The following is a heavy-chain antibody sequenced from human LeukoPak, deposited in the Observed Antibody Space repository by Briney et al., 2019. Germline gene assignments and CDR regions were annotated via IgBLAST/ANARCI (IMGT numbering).Heavy chain of an antibody. Sequence: GGSLRLSCAASGFTFSSYWMSWVRQAPGKGLEWVANIKQDGSEKYYVDSVKGRFTISRDNAKNSLYLQMNSLRAEDTAVYYCARDRRNDFWSGYLYYFDYWGQGTLVTVSS. V-gene: IGHV3-7*01. D-gene: IGHD3-3*01. CDR3: ARDRRNDFWSGYLYYFDY. J-gene: IGHJ4*02. CDR2: IKQDGSEK. CDR1: GFTFSSYW.